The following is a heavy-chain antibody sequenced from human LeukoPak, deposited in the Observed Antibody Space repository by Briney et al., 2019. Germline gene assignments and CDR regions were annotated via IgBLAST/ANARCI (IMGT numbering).Heavy chain of an antibody. V-gene: IGHV3-64D*06. D-gene: IGHD2-15*01. CDR2: ISGDGYST. Sequence: RGSLRLSCSASGFTFRTYVMYWVRQAPGRGLEYVSAISGDGYSTYADSVKGRFTISRDNSKNTLYLQMSSLRAEDTAVCYCVKAQGYCSGGTCYFDYWGQGTLVTVSS. CDR3: VKAQGYCSGGTCYFDY. J-gene: IGHJ4*02. CDR1: GFTFRTYV.